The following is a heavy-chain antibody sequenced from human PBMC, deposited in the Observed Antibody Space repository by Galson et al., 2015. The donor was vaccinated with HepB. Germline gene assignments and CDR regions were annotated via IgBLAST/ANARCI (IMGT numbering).Heavy chain of an antibody. V-gene: IGHV1-3*01. Sequence: SVKVSCKASGYTFTSYAMHWVRQAPGQRLEWMGWINAGNGNTKYSQKFQGRVTITRDTSASTAYMELSSLRSEDTAVYYCARAGSGYYHFDYWGQGTLVTVSS. CDR2: INAGNGNT. J-gene: IGHJ4*02. D-gene: IGHD3-22*01. CDR1: GYTFTSYA. CDR3: ARAGSGYYHFDY.